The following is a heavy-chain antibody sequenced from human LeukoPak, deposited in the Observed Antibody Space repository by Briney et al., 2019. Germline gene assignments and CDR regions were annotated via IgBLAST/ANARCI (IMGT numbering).Heavy chain of an antibody. J-gene: IGHJ4*02. Sequence: GGSLRLSCAASGFTFSSYAINWVRQAPGKGLEWVSTISGSGGSTFYADSVKGRFTISGDNSKNTLYLQMNSLRAEDTAVYYCAKEHMAAAVYYFDYWGQGTLVTVSS. D-gene: IGHD2-15*01. CDR1: GFTFSSYA. V-gene: IGHV3-23*01. CDR2: ISGSGGST. CDR3: AKEHMAAAVYYFDY.